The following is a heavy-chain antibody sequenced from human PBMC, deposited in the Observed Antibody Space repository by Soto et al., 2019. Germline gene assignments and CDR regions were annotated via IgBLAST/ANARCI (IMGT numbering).Heavy chain of an antibody. J-gene: IGHJ4*02. CDR1: GGTFSSYA. CDR3: ARGSLLWGSYRHKLDY. CDR2: IIPILGTA. V-gene: IGHV1-69*13. D-gene: IGHD3-16*02. Sequence: ASVKVSCKASGGTFSSYAISWVRQAPGQGLEWMGGIIPILGTANYAQKFQGRVTITADESTSTAYMELSSLRSEDTAVYYCARGSLLWGSYRHKLDYWGQGTLVTVSS.